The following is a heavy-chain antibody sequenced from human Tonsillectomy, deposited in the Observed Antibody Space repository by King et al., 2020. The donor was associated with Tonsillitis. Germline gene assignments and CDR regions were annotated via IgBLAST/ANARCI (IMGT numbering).Heavy chain of an antibody. Sequence: VQLVESGGGLVQPGGSLRLSCAASGFTFNNYAMSWVRQAPGKGLEWVSVISGSGGSTYYADSVKGRFTISRDNSKNTPYLQMNSLRADDTAVYYCAKFVGIYYGSEFDYWGQGTLVTVSS. CDR2: ISGSGGST. J-gene: IGHJ4*02. D-gene: IGHD3-10*01. CDR3: AKFVGIYYGSEFDY. V-gene: IGHV3-23*04. CDR1: GFTFNNYA.